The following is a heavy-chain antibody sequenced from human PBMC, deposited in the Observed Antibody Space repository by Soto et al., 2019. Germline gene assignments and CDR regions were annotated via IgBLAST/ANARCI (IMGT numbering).Heavy chain of an antibody. D-gene: IGHD2-21*02. CDR1: DDSLSSGDYF. V-gene: IGHV4-30-4*01. J-gene: IGHJ6*02. CDR3: ARGGVTLGNLYYYGMDV. CDR2: IYYTGTT. Sequence: QVQLQESGPGVVRPSQTLSLTCTVSDDSLSSGDYFWTWIRQPPGMGLEWIGYIYYTGTTDSSPSLKSRVTISVDRSKQQMSLKLSSVTAADTAVYYCARGGVTLGNLYYYGMDVWGQGTTVTVSS.